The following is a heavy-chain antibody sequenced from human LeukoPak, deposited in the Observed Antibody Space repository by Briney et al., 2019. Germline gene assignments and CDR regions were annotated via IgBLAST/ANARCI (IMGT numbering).Heavy chain of an antibody. Sequence: GGSLRLYCAASRFTFSNYAMHWVRQAPGKGLEWVAVISYDGSNKYYADSLKGRFTISRDNSKNTLYLQMNSLRAEDTAVYYCAKDREVVAAGNGMDVWGQGTTVTVSS. CDR2: ISYDGSNK. J-gene: IGHJ6*02. V-gene: IGHV3-30*18. D-gene: IGHD2-15*01. CDR1: RFTFSNYA. CDR3: AKDREVVAAGNGMDV.